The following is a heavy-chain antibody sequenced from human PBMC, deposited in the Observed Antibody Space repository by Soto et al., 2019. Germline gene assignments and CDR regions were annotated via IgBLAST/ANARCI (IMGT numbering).Heavy chain of an antibody. Sequence: QTGGSLRLSCAASGFIFSSYAMSWVRQAPGKGLEWVSAISGSGGSTYYADSVKGRFTISRDNSKNKLYLQMNSLRAEDTAVYYCAKDRVLVTTTSGWFDPLGQGTLVTVSS. D-gene: IGHD2-15*01. CDR3: AKDRVLVTTTSGWFDP. J-gene: IGHJ5*02. CDR1: GFIFSSYA. CDR2: ISGSGGST. V-gene: IGHV3-23*01.